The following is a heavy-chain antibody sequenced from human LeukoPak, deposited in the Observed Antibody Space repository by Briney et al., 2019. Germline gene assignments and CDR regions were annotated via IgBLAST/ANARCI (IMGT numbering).Heavy chain of an antibody. CDR3: ARLQPYSSPDY. J-gene: IGHJ4*01. CDR1: GFIFSSSW. D-gene: IGHD3-22*01. CDR2: ISTDETSR. Sequence: GGSLRLSCAASGFIFSSSWMNWVRQAPGKGLVWVSRISTDETSRSYADSVKGRFTISRDNAKNTLYLQMNSLGAEDTAVYYCARLQPYSSPDYWGHGTLDTVSS. V-gene: IGHV3-74*01.